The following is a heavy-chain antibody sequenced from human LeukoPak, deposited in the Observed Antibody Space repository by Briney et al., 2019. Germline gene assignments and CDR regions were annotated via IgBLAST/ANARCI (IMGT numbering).Heavy chain of an antibody. J-gene: IGHJ6*02. CDR2: ISAGGTRT. CDR1: GFTFYDYN. Sequence: GGSLRLACAASGFTFYDYNMNWVRQAPGKGLEWVSGISAGGTRTYYADSAKGRFTISRDNSKNTVYLQMNSLRADDTAVYHYARWGDKDFLTGYYFYGLDVWGQGTTVTVSS. D-gene: IGHD3-9*01. CDR3: ARWGDKDFLTGYYFYGLDV. V-gene: IGHV3-23*01.